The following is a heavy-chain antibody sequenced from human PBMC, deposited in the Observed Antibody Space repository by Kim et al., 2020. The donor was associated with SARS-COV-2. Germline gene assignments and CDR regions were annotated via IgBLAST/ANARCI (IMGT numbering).Heavy chain of an antibody. J-gene: IGHJ6*03. Sequence: ASYVKGRFTISRDNSKNTLYMQMNSLTAEDSAVYYCARGRGSYYYYMDVWGKGTAVTVSS. V-gene: IGHV3-30*07. CDR3: ARGRGSYYYYMDV.